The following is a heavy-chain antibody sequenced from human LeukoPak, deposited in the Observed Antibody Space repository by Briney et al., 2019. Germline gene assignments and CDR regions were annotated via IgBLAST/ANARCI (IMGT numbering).Heavy chain of an antibody. CDR3: ETAYEILTGSDY. D-gene: IGHD3-9*01. J-gene: IGHJ4*02. Sequence: SETLSATCTVSGGSISSDYLSRIRQPAVKGLEWIGRSYTSGSTNYNPSLKSRVTMSVDTSKNQFSLKLSSVTAADMFVYKQETAYEILTGSDYWGQGTLVTVSS. V-gene: IGHV4-4*07. CDR2: SYTSGST. CDR1: GGSISSDY.